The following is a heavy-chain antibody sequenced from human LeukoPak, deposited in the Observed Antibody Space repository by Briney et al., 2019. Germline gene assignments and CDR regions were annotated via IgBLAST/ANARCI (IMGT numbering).Heavy chain of an antibody. Sequence: GGSLRLSCAASGFTVSNYAMGWVRQAPEKGLEWVLGISGSSGSTYYADSVKGRFTISTDNSKNTLYLQMNSLRAEDTAVYYCAKTLVLMVYAPFDYWGQGTLVTVSS. CDR2: ISGSSGST. D-gene: IGHD2-8*01. CDR3: AKTLVLMVYAPFDY. V-gene: IGHV3-23*01. J-gene: IGHJ4*02. CDR1: GFTVSNYA.